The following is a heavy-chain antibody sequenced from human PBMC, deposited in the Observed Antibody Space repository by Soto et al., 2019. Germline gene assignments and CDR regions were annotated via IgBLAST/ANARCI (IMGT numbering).Heavy chain of an antibody. Sequence: VGSLRLSCAASGFICSSYAMHWVRQAPGKGLEWVAVISYDGSNEYYADSVKGRFTISRDNSKNTLYLQMNSLRAEDTAVYYCAREYGIGGAAFDFWGQGTMVTVSS. CDR2: ISYDGSNE. CDR3: AREYGIGGAAFDF. V-gene: IGHV3-30-3*01. J-gene: IGHJ3*01. D-gene: IGHD2-15*01. CDR1: GFICSSYA.